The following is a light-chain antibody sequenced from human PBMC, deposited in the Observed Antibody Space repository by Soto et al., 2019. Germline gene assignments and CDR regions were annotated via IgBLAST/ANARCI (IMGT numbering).Light chain of an antibody. CDR2: DVN. CDR1: SSDIGGYDY. V-gene: IGLV2-14*01. J-gene: IGLJ2*01. Sequence: QSVLTQPASVSGSPGQSITLSCTGTSSDIGGYDYVSWYQRHPGKAPKLIIYDVNNRPSGVSNRFSGSKSGNTASLTNSGLQAEDEADYYCTSYASGSSHVVFGGGTKVTVL. CDR3: TSYASGSSHVV.